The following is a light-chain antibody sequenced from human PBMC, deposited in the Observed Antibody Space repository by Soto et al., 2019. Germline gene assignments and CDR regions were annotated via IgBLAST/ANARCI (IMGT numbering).Light chain of an antibody. CDR2: EVS. CDR1: SIDVGGYNY. CDR3: SSYAGSNNFV. Sequence: QSVLTQPASVSGSPGQSITISCTGTSIDVGGYNYVSWYQQHPGKAPKLMIYEVSRRPSGVPERFSGSKSGNTASLTVSGLQAEDEAHYYCSSYAGSNNFVFGTGTKV. V-gene: IGLV2-8*01. J-gene: IGLJ1*01.